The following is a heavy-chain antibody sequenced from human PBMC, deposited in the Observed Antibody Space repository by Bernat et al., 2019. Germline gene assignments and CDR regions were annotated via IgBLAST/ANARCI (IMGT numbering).Heavy chain of an antibody. CDR3: AGLIMITFGGVIEDY. CDR2: IYYSGST. V-gene: IGHV4-39*01. J-gene: IGHJ4*02. D-gene: IGHD3-16*02. CDR1: GGSISSSSYY. Sequence: QLQLQESGPGLVKPSETLSLTCTVSGGSISSSSYYWGWIRQPPGKGLEWIGSIYYSGSTYYNPSLKSRVTISVDTSKNQFSLKLSSVTAADTAVYYCAGLIMITFGGVIEDYWGQGTLVTVSS.